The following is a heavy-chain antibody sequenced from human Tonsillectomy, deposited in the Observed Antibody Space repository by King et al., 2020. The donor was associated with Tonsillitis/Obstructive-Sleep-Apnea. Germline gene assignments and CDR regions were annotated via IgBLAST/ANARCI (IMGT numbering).Heavy chain of an antibody. CDR1: GYTFTNYG. CDR2: ISAHNGHT. V-gene: IGHV1-18*01. CDR3: ARDSKGHYFDSSSYYPLNY. Sequence: QLVQSGAEVKKPGASVKVSCKASGYTFTNYGISWVRQAPGQGLEWMAWISAHNGHTNYAQKLQGRVTMTTDTSTSTAYMELRSLRSDDTAVYYCARDSKGHYFDSSSYYPLNYWGQGTLVAVSS. J-gene: IGHJ4*02. D-gene: IGHD3-22*01.